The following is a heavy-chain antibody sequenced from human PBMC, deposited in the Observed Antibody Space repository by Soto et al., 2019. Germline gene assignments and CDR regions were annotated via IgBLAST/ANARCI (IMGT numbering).Heavy chain of an antibody. D-gene: IGHD3-22*01. J-gene: IGHJ4*02. CDR1: GFIFRNPW. Sequence: GGSLRLSCLGSGFIFRNPWMSWVRQAPGKGLEWVSAISGSGGSTYYADSVKGRFTISRDNSKNTLYLQMNSLRVEDTAVYYCARDHDSSGYYHIDRGHWGQGTLVTVSS. CDR2: ISGSGGST. CDR3: ARDHDSSGYYHIDRGH. V-gene: IGHV3-23*01.